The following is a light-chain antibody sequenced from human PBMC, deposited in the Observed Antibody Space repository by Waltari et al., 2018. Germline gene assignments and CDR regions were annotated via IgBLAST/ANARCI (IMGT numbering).Light chain of an antibody. V-gene: IGKV3-15*01. CDR3: LQYSNWYRT. Sequence: EIVLTQSPGTLSLSPGEGATLSCRANQRITTNLAWFQQKPGQAPRLLIYDASSRATGIPDRFSGGGSGTDFTLTISSLQSADFAVYYCLQYSNWYRTFGPGTKVEIK. J-gene: IGKJ1*01. CDR2: DAS. CDR1: QRITTN.